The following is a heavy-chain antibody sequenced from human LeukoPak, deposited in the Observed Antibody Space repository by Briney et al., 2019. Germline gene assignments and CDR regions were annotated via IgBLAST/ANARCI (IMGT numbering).Heavy chain of an antibody. CDR1: GFTFSSYA. Sequence: GGSLRLSCAASGFTFSSYAMHWVRQAPGKGLEYVSAISSNGGSTYYANSVKGRFTISRDNSKNTLYLQMGSLRAEDMAVYYCARQRGLYDCWGQGTLVTVSS. D-gene: IGHD2-2*02. V-gene: IGHV3-64*01. CDR2: ISSNGGST. CDR3: ARQRGLYDC. J-gene: IGHJ4*02.